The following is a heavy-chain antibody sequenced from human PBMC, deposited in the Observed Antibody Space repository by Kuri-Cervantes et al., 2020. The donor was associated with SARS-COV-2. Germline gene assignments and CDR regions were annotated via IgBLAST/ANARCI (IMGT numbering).Heavy chain of an antibody. V-gene: IGHV3-23*01. J-gene: IGHJ4*02. CDR1: GFTFSSYA. CDR3: AKSYYYDSSGYYYVFNTYYFDY. D-gene: IGHD3-22*01. CDR2: ISGSGGST. Sequence: GESLKISCAASGFTFSSYAMSWVRQAPGKGLEWVSAISGSGGSTYYADSVKGRFTISRDNSKNTLYLQMNSLRAEDTAVYYCAKSYYYDSSGYYYVFNTYYFDYWGQGTLVTVS.